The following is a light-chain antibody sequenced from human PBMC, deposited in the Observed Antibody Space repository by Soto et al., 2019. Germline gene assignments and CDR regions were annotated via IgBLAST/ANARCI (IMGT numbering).Light chain of an antibody. CDR2: DAS. V-gene: IGKV3-11*01. J-gene: IGKJ4*01. CDR1: QSVSSY. Sequence: ELVWPRSPATLSLSPGERATLSCQASQSVSSYLAWYQQKPGPAPRLLIYDASNRATGIPARFSGSASGTDFTLTISSLHPEVFAVYYCQHRRIWLTFGGGTKVDIK. CDR3: QHRRIWLT.